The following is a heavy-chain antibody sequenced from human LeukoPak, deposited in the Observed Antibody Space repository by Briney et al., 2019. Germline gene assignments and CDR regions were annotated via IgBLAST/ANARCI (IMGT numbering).Heavy chain of an antibody. D-gene: IGHD4-23*01. CDR2: IYYSGST. J-gene: IGHJ5*02. CDR3: AREATVVTNWFDP. V-gene: IGHV4-39*02. CDR1: GGSISSSSYY. Sequence: SETLSLTCTVSGGSISSSSYYWGWIRQPPGKGLEWIGSIYYSGSTYYNPSLKSRVTISVDTSKNQFSLKLSSVTAADTAVYYCAREATVVTNWFDPWGQGTLVTVSS.